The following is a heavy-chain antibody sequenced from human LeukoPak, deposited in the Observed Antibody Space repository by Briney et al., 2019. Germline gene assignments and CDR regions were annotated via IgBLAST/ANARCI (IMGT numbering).Heavy chain of an antibody. Sequence: GESLKISCKASGYRFPSYWITWVRQMPGKGLESMGGIDPIDSYTTYSPSFQGHVTISADKSIATVYLQWSSLKASDTAMYYCARARVDTAMADFDYWGQGTLVTVSS. CDR3: ARARVDTAMADFDY. CDR1: GYRFPSYW. V-gene: IGHV5-10-1*01. J-gene: IGHJ4*02. D-gene: IGHD5-18*01. CDR2: IDPIDSYT.